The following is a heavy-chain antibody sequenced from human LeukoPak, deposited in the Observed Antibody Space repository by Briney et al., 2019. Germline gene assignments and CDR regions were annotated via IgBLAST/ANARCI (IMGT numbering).Heavy chain of an antibody. CDR2: INHSGST. V-gene: IGHV4-34*01. CDR3: ARGRVGTYYYGSGSYYNHNWFDP. D-gene: IGHD3-10*01. J-gene: IGHJ5*02. Sequence: PSETLSLTCAVYGGSFSGYYWSWIRQPPGKGLEWIGEINHSGSTNYNPSLKSRVTISVDTSKNQFSLKLSSMTAADTAVYYCARGRVGTYYYGSGSYYNHNWFDPWGQGTLVTVSS. CDR1: GGSFSGYY.